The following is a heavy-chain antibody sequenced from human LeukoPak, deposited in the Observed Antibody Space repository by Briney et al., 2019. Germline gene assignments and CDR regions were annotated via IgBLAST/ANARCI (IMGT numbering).Heavy chain of an antibody. V-gene: IGHV3-7*03. Sequence: GESLRLSCAASGFTFSNYWMSWVRQAPGKGLEWVANIKQDGSEKYYVDSVKGRFTISRDNAKNSLYLQMNSLRAEDTAVYYCARDHGRYCSGGSCYFGGFFEYWGQGTLGTVSS. CDR3: ARDHGRYCSGGSCYFGGFFEY. D-gene: IGHD2-15*01. J-gene: IGHJ4*02. CDR2: IKQDGSEK. CDR1: GFTFSNYW.